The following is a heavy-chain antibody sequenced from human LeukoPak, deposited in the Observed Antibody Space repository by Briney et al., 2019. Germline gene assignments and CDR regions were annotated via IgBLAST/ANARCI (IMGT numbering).Heavy chain of an antibody. CDR2: IRSDGSAE. CDR3: ARGHITFDFDS. J-gene: IGHJ4*02. CDR1: RFSFRSFG. V-gene: IGHV3-30*02. D-gene: IGHD3-16*01. Sequence: GGSLRLSCAASRFSFRSFGMHWVRQAPGKGLEWVAFIRSDGSAEYYAESVTGRFTISRDNPKDTLSLQMNSLRSEDSGVYFCARGHITFDFDSWGPGTLVTVSA.